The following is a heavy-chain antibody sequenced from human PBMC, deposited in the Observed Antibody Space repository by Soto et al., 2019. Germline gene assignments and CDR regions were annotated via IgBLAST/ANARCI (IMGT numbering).Heavy chain of an antibody. Sequence: GGSLRLSCAASGFTFSSYAMSWVRQSPGRGLEWVSAISGSGGSTYYADSVKGRFTISRDNSKSTLYLQMNSLRAEDTAVYYCAKDRRNTAVGWFDPWGQGTLVTVSS. CDR3: AKDRRNTAVGWFDP. J-gene: IGHJ5*02. CDR1: GFTFSSYA. D-gene: IGHD1-26*01. V-gene: IGHV3-23*01. CDR2: ISGSGGST.